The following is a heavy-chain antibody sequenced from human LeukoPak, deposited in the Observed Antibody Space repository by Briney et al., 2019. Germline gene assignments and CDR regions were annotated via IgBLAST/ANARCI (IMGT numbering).Heavy chain of an antibody. D-gene: IGHD3-10*01. CDR3: AKRNTMVRGGPCFDY. J-gene: IGHJ4*02. Sequence: GGSLRLSCAASGFTFSSYGMSWVRQAPGKGLEWVAFIQYDGSNKFYADSVKGRFTISRDNSKNTLYLQMNSLRAEDTAVYYCAKRNTMVRGGPCFDYWGQGLLVTVSS. V-gene: IGHV3-30*02. CDR1: GFTFSSYG. CDR2: IQYDGSNK.